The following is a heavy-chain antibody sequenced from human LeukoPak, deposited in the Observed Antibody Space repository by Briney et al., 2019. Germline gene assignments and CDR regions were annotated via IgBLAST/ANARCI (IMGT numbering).Heavy chain of an antibody. CDR1: GFTFSSYA. CDR3: AKGGLMWGYGDYVADY. J-gene: IGHJ4*02. D-gene: IGHD4-17*01. V-gene: IGHV3-23*01. CDR2: ISGSGGST. Sequence: PGGSLRLSCAASGFTFSSYAMSWVRQAPGKGLEWVSAISGSGGSTYYADSVKGRFTISGDNCKNTLYLQMNSLRAEDTAVYYCAKGGLMWGYGDYVADYWGQGTLVTVSS.